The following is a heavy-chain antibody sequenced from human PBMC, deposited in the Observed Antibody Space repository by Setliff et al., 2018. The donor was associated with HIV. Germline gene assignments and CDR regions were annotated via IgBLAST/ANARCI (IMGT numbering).Heavy chain of an antibody. CDR3: AKSSPSIGYISDH. V-gene: IGHV4-34*11. D-gene: IGHD5-12*01. CDR2: IYHNGNT. CDR1: GGSFSDYY. J-gene: IGHJ4*02. Sequence: TSETLSLTCAVYGGSFSDYYWSWIRQPPGKGLEWIRTIYHNGNTYYNPSLKSRVTISTDTSKNQFSLNVRSVTAADTAVYFCAKSSPSIGYISDHWGQGTLVTVSS.